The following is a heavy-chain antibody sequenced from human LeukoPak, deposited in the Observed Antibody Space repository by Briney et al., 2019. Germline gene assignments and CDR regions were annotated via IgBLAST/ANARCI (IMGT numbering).Heavy chain of an antibody. CDR2: INPSGGSA. CDR3: ARDYVVPRAFDI. D-gene: IGHD2-15*01. J-gene: IGHJ3*02. CDR1: GYTFTGYY. Sequence: ASVKVSCKASGYTFTGYYMHWVRQAPGQGLERMGIINPSGGSASYAQKFQGRVTMTRDTSTSTVYMELSSLRSEDTAVYYCARDYVVPRAFDIWGQGTMVTVSS. V-gene: IGHV1-46*01.